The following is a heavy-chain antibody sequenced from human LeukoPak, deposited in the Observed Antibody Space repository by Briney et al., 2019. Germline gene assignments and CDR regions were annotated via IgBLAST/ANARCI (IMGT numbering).Heavy chain of an antibody. CDR1: GFTFSSYW. J-gene: IGHJ4*02. D-gene: IGHD6-19*01. CDR2: VNPQGSGT. V-gene: IGHV3-74*01. Sequence: GESLRLSCAASGFTFSSYWMHWVRQAPGKGLVWVSRVNPQGSGTSYTDSVKGRFTISRDNAKDALHLRMDNLRVEDTAVYYCARARWSSTGWFLGYWGQGALVTVSS. CDR3: ARARWSSTGWFLGY.